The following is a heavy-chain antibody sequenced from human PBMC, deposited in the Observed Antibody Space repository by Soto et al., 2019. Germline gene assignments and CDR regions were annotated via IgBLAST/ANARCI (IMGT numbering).Heavy chain of an antibody. V-gene: IGHV4-4*02. CDR3: ARGRGRYSSGWSWFDP. D-gene: IGHD6-19*01. CDR2: IFQSGST. Sequence: SETLSLTCGVSGGTIRSPDWWTWVRQPPGKGLEWIGEIFQSGSTNYTPSLESRVTISVDKSKNQFSLTLTSVTAADTAVYFCARGRGRYSSGWSWFDPWGQGILVTVSS. CDR1: GGTIRSPDW. J-gene: IGHJ5*02.